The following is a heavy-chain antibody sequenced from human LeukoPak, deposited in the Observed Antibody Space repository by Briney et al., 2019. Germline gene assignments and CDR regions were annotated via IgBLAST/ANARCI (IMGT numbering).Heavy chain of an antibody. D-gene: IGHD3-10*01. V-gene: IGHV3-72*01. Sequence: PGGSLRLSCAASGFTFSDHYMDWVRQAPGKGLEWVGRTRNKANSYTTEYAASVKGRFTISRDDSKNSLYLQMNSLKTEDTAVYYCARDGLNYYGSGRVYYYYGMDVWGQGTTVTVPS. J-gene: IGHJ6*02. CDR3: ARDGLNYYGSGRVYYYYGMDV. CDR2: TRNKANSYTT. CDR1: GFTFSDHY.